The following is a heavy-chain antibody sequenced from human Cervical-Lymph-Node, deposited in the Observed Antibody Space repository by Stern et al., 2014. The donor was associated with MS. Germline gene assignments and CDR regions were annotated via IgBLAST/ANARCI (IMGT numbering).Heavy chain of an antibody. Sequence: MQLVESGAEVKKPGASVKVSCKASGYTFTGYYMHWVRQAPGQGLEWMGWINPNSGGSNYAQKCQGWVTMTRDTSISTAYMELSRLRSDDTAVYYCARGSSSWYQIPYYYYYGMDVWGQGTTVTVSS. CDR2: INPNSGGS. J-gene: IGHJ6*02. CDR1: GYTFTGYY. CDR3: ARGSSSWYQIPYYYYYGMDV. D-gene: IGHD6-13*01. V-gene: IGHV1-2*04.